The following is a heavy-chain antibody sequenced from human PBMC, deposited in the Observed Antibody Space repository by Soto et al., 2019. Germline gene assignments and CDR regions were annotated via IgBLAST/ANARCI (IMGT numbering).Heavy chain of an antibody. V-gene: IGHV1-18*04. J-gene: IGHJ6*02. CDR3: ASSVVPAATASYGMDV. Sequence: ASVKVSCKASGYTFTSYGISWVRQAPGQGLEWMGWISAYSGNTNYAQKLQGRVTMTTDTSTSTAYMELRSLRSDDTAVYYCASSVVPAATASYGMDVWGQGTTVTVSS. CDR1: GYTFTSYG. CDR2: ISAYSGNT. D-gene: IGHD2-2*01.